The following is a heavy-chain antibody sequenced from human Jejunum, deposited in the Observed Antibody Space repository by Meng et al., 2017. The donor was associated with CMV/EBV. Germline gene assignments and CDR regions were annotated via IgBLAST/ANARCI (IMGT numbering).Heavy chain of an antibody. Sequence: QVQLEESGPGLVRSSETLSLTCSVSGGPISCYYWSWVRQPAGKRLEWIGRFHPGGTTNYNPSLENRITVSVDSSKNQFFLKLTSVTAADTAIYYCARECVGEAYDCQWNYWFDPWGRGTLVTVSS. D-gene: IGHD3-16*01. CDR2: FHPGGTT. CDR3: ARECVGEAYDCQWNYWFDP. CDR1: GGPISCYY. V-gene: IGHV4-4*07. J-gene: IGHJ5*02.